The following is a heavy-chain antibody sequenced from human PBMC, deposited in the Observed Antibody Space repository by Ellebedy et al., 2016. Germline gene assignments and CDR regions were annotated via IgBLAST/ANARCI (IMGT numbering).Heavy chain of an antibody. J-gene: IGHJ4*02. CDR3: ARDPY. CDR1: GFTFSSYA. CDR2: ISYDGSNK. Sequence: GESLKISXAASGFTFSSYAMHWVRQAPGKGLEWVAVISYDGSNKYYADSVKGRFTISRDNSKNTLYLQMNSLRAEDTAVYYCARDPYWGQGTLVTVSS. V-gene: IGHV3-30-3*01.